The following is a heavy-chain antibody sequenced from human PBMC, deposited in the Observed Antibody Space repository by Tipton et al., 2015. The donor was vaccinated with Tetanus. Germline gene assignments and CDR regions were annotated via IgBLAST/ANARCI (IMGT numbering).Heavy chain of an antibody. CDR3: ARGSREGPELELDAFDI. J-gene: IGHJ3*02. V-gene: IGHV1-69*01. D-gene: IGHD1-7*01. CDR1: GGTFSSYA. Sequence: QLVQSVAEVKKPGSSVKVSCKASGGTFSSYAISWVRQAPGQGLEWMVGIIPIFGTANYAQKFQGRVTITADESTSTAYMELSSLRSEDTAVYYCARGSREGPELELDAFDIWGQGTMVTVSS. CDR2: IIPIFGTA.